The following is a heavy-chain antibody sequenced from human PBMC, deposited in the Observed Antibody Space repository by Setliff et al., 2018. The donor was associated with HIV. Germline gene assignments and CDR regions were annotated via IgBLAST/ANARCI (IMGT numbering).Heavy chain of an antibody. CDR3: ARHINSYWYGDGVDV. D-gene: IGHD2-8*02. V-gene: IGHV5-51*01. CDR2: IYPGDSDT. J-gene: IGHJ6*02. CDR1: GYSFTSYW. Sequence: GESLKISCMGSGYSFTSYWIAWVRQMPGKGLEWMGLIYPGDSDTRYSPSFQGQVTISVDKSIRTAYLQWSSLKASDTATYYCARHINSYWYGDGVDVWGQGTTVTVSS.